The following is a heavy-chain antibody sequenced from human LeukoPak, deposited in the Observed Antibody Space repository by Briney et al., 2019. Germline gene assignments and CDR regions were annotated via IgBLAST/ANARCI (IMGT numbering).Heavy chain of an antibody. CDR2: ISNTGDT. CDR3: ARRGFLDL. V-gene: IGHV4-61*05. J-gene: IGHJ4*02. CDR1: GGSISSSSYY. Sequence: SETLSLTCTVSGGSISSSSYYWGWIRQPPGKGLEWIAFISNTGDTKYNPSLKSRVTMSVDTSKNQFSLKLTSVTAADTAVYYCARRGFLDLWGQGTLLTVSS.